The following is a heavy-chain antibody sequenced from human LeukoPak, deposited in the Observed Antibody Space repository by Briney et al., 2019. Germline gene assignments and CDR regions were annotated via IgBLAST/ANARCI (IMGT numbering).Heavy chain of an antibody. V-gene: IGHV3-30-3*01. CDR1: GFTFSSYA. CDR2: IPYDGSNK. D-gene: IGHD2-2*01. CDR3: ARDQRCSSTSCYSLRIYYYYGMDV. Sequence: GRSLRLSCAASGFTFSSYAMHWVRQAPGKGLEWVAVIPYDGSNKYYADSVKGRFTISRDNSKNTLYLQMNSLRAEDTAVYYCARDQRCSSTSCYSLRIYYYYGMDVWGQGTTVTVSS. J-gene: IGHJ6*02.